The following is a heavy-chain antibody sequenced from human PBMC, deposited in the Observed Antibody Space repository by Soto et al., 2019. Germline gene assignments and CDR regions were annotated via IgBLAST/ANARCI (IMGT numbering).Heavy chain of an antibody. Sequence: SETLSLTCNVSGGSVSSYHWSWIRQPPGKGLEWIGYINNNGNTNYNPSLKSRVTISVDTSKNQISLSLTSVTAEDTAVYYCARPLSYYDSRGYYGYWGLGTLVTVSS. CDR3: ARPLSYYDSRGYYGY. J-gene: IGHJ4*02. CDR2: INNNGNT. V-gene: IGHV4-59*02. D-gene: IGHD3-22*01. CDR1: GGSVSSYH.